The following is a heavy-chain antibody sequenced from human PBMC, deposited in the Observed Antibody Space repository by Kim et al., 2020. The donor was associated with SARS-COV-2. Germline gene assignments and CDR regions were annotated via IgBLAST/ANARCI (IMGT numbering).Heavy chain of an antibody. V-gene: IGHV6-1*01. CDR3: AIDRTRLFDY. Sequence: YPYYAVSGKRRITINAETSKNQFALQLKSVTPEDTAVYYCAIDRTRLFDYWGQGTLVTVSS. D-gene: IGHD4-17*01. J-gene: IGHJ4*02. CDR2: YP.